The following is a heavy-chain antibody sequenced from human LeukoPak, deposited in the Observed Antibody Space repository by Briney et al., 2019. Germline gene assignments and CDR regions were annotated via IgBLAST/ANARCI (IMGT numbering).Heavy chain of an antibody. V-gene: IGHV4-59*01. CDR1: GGSISDYY. CDR2: IYYSGST. J-gene: IGHJ4*02. Sequence: SETLSLTCTVSGGSISDYYWSWIRQPPGKGLEWIGCIYYSGSTNYNPSLKSRVTISVDTSKNQFSLKLSSVTAADTAVYYCARGFYGSDSFDYWGQGTLVTVSS. D-gene: IGHD3-10*01. CDR3: ARGFYGSDSFDY.